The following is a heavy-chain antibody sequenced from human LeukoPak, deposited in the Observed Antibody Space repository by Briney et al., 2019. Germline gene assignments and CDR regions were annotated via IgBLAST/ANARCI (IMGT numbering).Heavy chain of an antibody. J-gene: IGHJ4*02. V-gene: IGHV3-30-3*01. CDR2: MSFDGDSE. CDR1: GFTFSTYP. CDR3: ARDFGYYYDSSGFY. Sequence: GGSLRLSCAASGFTFSTYPMHWVRQAPGKGLEWVAVMSFDGDSEYYSDSVRGRFTISRDNAKNSLYLQMNSLRAEDTAVYYCARDFGYYYDSSGFYWGQGTLVTVSS. D-gene: IGHD3-22*01.